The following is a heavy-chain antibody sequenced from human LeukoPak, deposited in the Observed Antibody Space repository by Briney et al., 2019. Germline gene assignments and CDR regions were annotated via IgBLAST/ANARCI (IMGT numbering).Heavy chain of an antibody. CDR2: ILFTGST. V-gene: IGHV4-59*03. D-gene: IGHD2-8*01. J-gene: IGHJ4*02. CDR1: GDSIGGFY. Sequence: SETLSLTCAVSGDSIGGFYLNWIRQSPGKGLEWLGYILFTGSTSYNPSLRSRVTISLGTSKNQFSLKLTSVTAADTALYYCATTNGDFGPYYFVSWGQGTLVTVSS. CDR3: ATTNGDFGPYYFVS.